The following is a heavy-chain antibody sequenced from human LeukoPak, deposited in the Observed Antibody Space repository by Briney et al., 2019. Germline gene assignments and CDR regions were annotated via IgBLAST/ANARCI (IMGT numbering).Heavy chain of an antibody. CDR3: ARDSGFPQQLDWEFDP. CDR2: INWNGGST. J-gene: IGHJ5*02. CDR1: GFTFDDYG. V-gene: IGHV3-20*04. Sequence: GGSLRLSCAASGFTFDDYGMSWVRQAPGKGLEWVSGINWNGGSTGYADSVKGRFTISRDNAKNSLYLQMNSLRAEDTALYYCARDSGFPQQLDWEFDPWGQGTLVTVSS. D-gene: IGHD6-13*01.